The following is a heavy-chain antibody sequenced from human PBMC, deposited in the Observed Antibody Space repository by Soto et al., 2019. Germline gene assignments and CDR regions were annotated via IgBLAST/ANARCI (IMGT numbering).Heavy chain of an antibody. CDR2: IYPGDSET. CDR3: ARLGFPGAIYFDS. V-gene: IGHV5-51*01. J-gene: IGHJ4*02. Sequence: GESLKISCKGSGYNFTTFWIGWVRQVPGKDLEWMGIIYPGDSETKYSPDFEGQVTISADRSTNTAYLQWRSLRASDTAMYYCARLGFPGAIYFDSWGLGTLVTVSS. CDR1: GYNFTTFW.